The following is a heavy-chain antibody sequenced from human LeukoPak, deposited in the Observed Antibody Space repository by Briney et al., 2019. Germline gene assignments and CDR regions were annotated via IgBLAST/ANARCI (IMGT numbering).Heavy chain of an antibody. CDR1: GFAFSVYA. CDR2: INANSGTT. D-gene: IGHD2-2*01. Sequence: GGSLRLSCAASGFAFSVYAMSWLRQPPGKGLEWVSTINANSGTTSYAASVRGRFTTSRDNSKNTLYLQMNSLRAEDTAVYYCARAVGRSTSFTYYYYYGMDVWGQGTTVTVSS. CDR3: ARAVGRSTSFTYYYYYGMDV. V-gene: IGHV3-23*01. J-gene: IGHJ6*02.